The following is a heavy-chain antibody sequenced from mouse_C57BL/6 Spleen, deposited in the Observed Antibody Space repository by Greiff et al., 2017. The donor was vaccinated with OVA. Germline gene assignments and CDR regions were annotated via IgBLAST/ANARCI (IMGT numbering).Heavy chain of an antibody. CDR1: GYTFTSYW. CDR2: IDPSDSET. J-gene: IGHJ1*03. V-gene: IGHV1-52*01. CDR3: APTGTGWYFDV. Sequence: QVQLKQPGAELVRPGSSVKLSCKASGYTFTSYWMHWVKQRPIQGLEWIGNIDPSDSETHYNQKFKDKATLTVDKSSSTAYMQLSSLTSEDSAVYYCAPTGTGWYFDVWGTGTTVTVSS. D-gene: IGHD4-1*02.